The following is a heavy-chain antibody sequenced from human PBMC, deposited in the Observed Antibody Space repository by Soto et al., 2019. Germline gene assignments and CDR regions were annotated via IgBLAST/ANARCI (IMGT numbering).Heavy chain of an antibody. V-gene: IGHV1-3*01. CDR3: ARDMGFGLSDY. Sequence: QVQLVQSGAEVKKPGASVKVSCKASGYTFTSYAMHWVRQAPGQRLEWMGWINAGNGNTKYSQKFQGRVTITRDTSASTAYMELSSLRSDDTAVYYWARDMGFGLSDYWGQGTLVTVSS. J-gene: IGHJ4*02. CDR1: GYTFTSYA. D-gene: IGHD3-10*01. CDR2: INAGNGNT.